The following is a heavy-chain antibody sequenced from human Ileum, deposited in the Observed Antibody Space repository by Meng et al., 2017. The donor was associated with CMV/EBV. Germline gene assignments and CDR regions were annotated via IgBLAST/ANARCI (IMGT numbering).Heavy chain of an antibody. Sequence: GESLKISCAASGFTFSSYWMHWVRQAPGKGLMWVSRINSDGTSTSYADSVKGRFTISRDNSKNTLYLQMNSLRAEDTAVYYCARDSSSWSLDYWGQGTLVTVSS. D-gene: IGHD6-13*01. CDR1: GFTFSSYW. J-gene: IGHJ4*02. CDR3: ARDSSSWSLDY. CDR2: INSDGTST. V-gene: IGHV3-74*01.